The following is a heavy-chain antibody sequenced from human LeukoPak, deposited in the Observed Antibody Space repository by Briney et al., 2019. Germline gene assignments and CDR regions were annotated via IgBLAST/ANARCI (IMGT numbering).Heavy chain of an antibody. Sequence: ASVKVSCKASGYTFTGYYMHWVRQAPGQGPERMGWINPNSGGTNYAQEFQGRVNMTRDTAISTAYMELSRLRSDDTAVYYCARDGYYDSSGYYRWGQGTLVTVSS. J-gene: IGHJ4*02. CDR3: ARDGYYDSSGYYR. D-gene: IGHD3-22*01. V-gene: IGHV1-2*02. CDR1: GYTFTGYY. CDR2: INPNSGGT.